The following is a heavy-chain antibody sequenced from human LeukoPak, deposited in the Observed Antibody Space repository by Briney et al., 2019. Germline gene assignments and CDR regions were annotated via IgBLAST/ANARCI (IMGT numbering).Heavy chain of an antibody. Sequence: GGSLRLSCAASGFTFSTYSMNWVRQAPGRGLEWVSSISSSSSYIYYADSAKGRFTISRDNAKNSLYLQMNSLRAEDTAVYYCAREGSSSLVAFGIWGQGTMVTVSS. CDR3: AREGSSSLVAFGI. CDR2: ISSSSSYI. V-gene: IGHV3-21*01. J-gene: IGHJ3*02. CDR1: GFTFSTYS. D-gene: IGHD6-6*01.